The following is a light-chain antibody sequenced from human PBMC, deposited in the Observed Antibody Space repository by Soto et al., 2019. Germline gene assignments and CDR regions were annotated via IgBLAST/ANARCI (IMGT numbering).Light chain of an antibody. Sequence: QSALTQPASVSGTPGQSITISCTGSNSDVGIYDFVSWYQHHPGRAPKLIVSEVSHRPSGVSNRFSGSKSGNTASLTISGLQSEDEADYYCQSYDNALSAWVFGGGTKLTVL. CDR1: NSDVGIYDF. J-gene: IGLJ3*02. V-gene: IGLV2-14*01. CDR2: EVS. CDR3: QSYDNALSAWV.